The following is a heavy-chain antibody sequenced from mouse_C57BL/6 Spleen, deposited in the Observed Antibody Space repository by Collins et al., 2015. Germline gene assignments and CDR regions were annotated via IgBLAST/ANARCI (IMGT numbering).Heavy chain of an antibody. Sequence: QVQLQQSGAELVKPGASVKISCKASGYAFSSYWMNWVKQRPGKGLEWIGQIFPGDGDTNYNEKFRGKATLTTDKSSSTAYMQLSSLTSEDSAVYFCARQDDYDGFAYWGQGTLVTVSA. CDR1: GYAFSSYW. J-gene: IGHJ3*01. D-gene: IGHD2-4*01. CDR2: IFPGDGDT. CDR3: ARQDDYDGFAY. V-gene: IGHV1-80*01.